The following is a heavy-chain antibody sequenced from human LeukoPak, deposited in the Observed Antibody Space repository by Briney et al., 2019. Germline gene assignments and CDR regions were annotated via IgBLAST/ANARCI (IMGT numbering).Heavy chain of an antibody. CDR2: VSHDGRKQ. D-gene: IGHD6-13*01. V-gene: IGHV3-30*18. J-gene: IGHJ4*02. CDR3: AKEGQQRVSTYFDS. Sequence: GRSLRLSCAASGFSFSSFGMHWVRQPPGKGLDRVAVVSHDGRKQYYADSVKGRITISRDNSKNTLYLQMNSLSAEDTAVYYCAKEGQQRVSTYFDSWGQGTLVTVSS. CDR1: GFSFSSFG.